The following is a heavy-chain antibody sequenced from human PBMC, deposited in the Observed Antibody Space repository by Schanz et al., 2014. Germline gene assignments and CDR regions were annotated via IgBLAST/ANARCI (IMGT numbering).Heavy chain of an antibody. Sequence: QVQLVQSGAEVKKPGASVKVSCKTSGYSFSDYFIHWVRQAPGKGLEWMGGLDLEDGEIVYAEQLKGRVTMTEDTSTDTAYMELSSLRSQDTAVYYCATAEDASGSYGLPACGVWGQGTTVIVSS. CDR2: LDLEDGEI. D-gene: IGHD3-10*01. J-gene: IGHJ6*02. CDR1: GYSFSDYF. V-gene: IGHV1-24*01. CDR3: ATAEDASGSYGLPACGV.